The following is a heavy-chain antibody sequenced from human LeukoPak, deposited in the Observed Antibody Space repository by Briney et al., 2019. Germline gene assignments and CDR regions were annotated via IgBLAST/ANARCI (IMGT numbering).Heavy chain of an antibody. CDR3: TTIAAAGHFDY. CDR2: IKSKTDGGTT. CDR1: GFTFSNAW. D-gene: IGHD6-13*01. V-gene: IGHV3-15*01. J-gene: IGHJ4*02. Sequence: GGSLRLSCAASGFTFSNAWMSWVRQAPGKGLEWVGRIKSKTDGGTTDYTAPVKGRFTISRDDSKNTLCLQMNSLKIEDTAVYYCTTIAAAGHFDYWGQGTLVTVSS.